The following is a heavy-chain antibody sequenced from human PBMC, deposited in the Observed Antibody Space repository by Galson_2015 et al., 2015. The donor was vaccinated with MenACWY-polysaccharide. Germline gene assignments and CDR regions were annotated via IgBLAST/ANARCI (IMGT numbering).Heavy chain of an antibody. J-gene: IGHJ4*02. CDR1: GGSFSGYY. V-gene: IGHV4-34*01. CDR3: ARGGGGWYSLYYFDY. D-gene: IGHD6-19*01. Sequence: ETLSLTCAVYGGSFSGYYWSWIRQPPGKGLEWIGEINHSGSTNYNPSLKSRVTISVDTSKNQFSLKLSSVTAADTAVYYCARGGGGWYSLYYFDYWGQGTLVTVSS. CDR2: INHSGST.